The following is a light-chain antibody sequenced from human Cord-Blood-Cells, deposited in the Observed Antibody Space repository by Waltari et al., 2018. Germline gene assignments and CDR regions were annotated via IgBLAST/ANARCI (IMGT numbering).Light chain of an antibody. CDR3: CSYAGSSTRYV. V-gene: IGLV2-23*02. Sequence: QSALTQPASVSGSPGQSITISCTGTSSDVGSYNLVSWYQQHPGKAPKRMIYEVSKRPSGVSNRFSCSKSGNTASLTISGLQAEDEADYYCCSYAGSSTRYVFGTGTKVTVL. CDR2: EVS. CDR1: SSDVGSYNL. J-gene: IGLJ1*01.